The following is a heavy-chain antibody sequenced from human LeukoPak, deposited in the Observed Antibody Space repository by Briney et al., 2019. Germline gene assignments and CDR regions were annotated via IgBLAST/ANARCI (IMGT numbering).Heavy chain of an antibody. CDR2: ISYDGSNK. V-gene: IGHV3-30-3*01. CDR1: GFTFSSYA. Sequence: GGSLRLSCAASGFTFSSYAMHWVRQAPGKGLEWVAVISYDGSNKYYADSVKGRFTISRDNSKNTLYLQRNSLRAEDTAVYYCARDCSSSGWYFTYYYYYGMDVWGQGTTVTVSS. J-gene: IGHJ6*02. D-gene: IGHD6-19*01. CDR3: ARDCSSSGWYFTYYYYYGMDV.